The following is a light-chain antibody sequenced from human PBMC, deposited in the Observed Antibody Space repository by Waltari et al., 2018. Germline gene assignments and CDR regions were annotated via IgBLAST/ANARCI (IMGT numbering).Light chain of an antibody. V-gene: IGKV1-39*01. CDR3: QQSFTTPALS. J-gene: IGKJ4*01. CDR2: AAT. Sequence: DIQMTQSPSSLSASAGDTVTLTCRASQPIDKYLNWYQHKPGRAPTLLIYAATRLQNGIPSRFRGRGSGTEFTLTITGLLPEDSATYYCQQSFTTPALSFGAGTKVEI. CDR1: QPIDKY.